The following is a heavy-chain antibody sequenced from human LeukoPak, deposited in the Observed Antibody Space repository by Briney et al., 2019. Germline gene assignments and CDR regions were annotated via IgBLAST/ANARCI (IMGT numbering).Heavy chain of an antibody. CDR1: GGSISTYY. CDR2: IYYSGST. Sequence: PSETPSLTCTVSGGSISTYYWSWIRQPPGKGLEWIGYIYYSGSTNYNPSLKSRLTISVDTSKNQFSLKLSSVTAADTAVYYCARGRGLTVATSHFDSWGQGTLVTVSS. V-gene: IGHV4-59*01. D-gene: IGHD4-17*01. CDR3: ARGRGLTVATSHFDS. J-gene: IGHJ4*02.